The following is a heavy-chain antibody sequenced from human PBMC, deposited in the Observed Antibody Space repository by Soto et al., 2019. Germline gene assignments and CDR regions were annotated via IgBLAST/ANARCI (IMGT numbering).Heavy chain of an antibody. V-gene: IGHV1-69*13. CDR1: GGTFSSYA. J-gene: IGHJ4*02. CDR3: ARSTQLNYYDSSGYYTLDY. Sequence: SVKVSCKASGGTFSSYAISWVRQAPGQGLEWMGGIIPIFGTANYAQKFQGRVTITADESTSTAYMELSSLRSEDTAVYYCARSTQLNYYDSSGYYTLDYWGQGTLVTVYS. D-gene: IGHD3-22*01. CDR2: IIPIFGTA.